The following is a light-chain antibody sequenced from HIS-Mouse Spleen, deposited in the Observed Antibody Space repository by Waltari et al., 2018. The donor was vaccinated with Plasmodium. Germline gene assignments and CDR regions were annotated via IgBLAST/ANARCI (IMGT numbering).Light chain of an antibody. Sequence: QSALTQPRSVSGSPGQSVTISCTGTSRDVGGYNYVYWYQQHPGKAPKLMIYDVSQRPSGVPDRFSGSKSGNTASLTISGLQAEDEADYYCCSYAGSYTYVFGTGTKVTVL. CDR3: CSYAGSYTYV. V-gene: IGLV2-11*01. J-gene: IGLJ1*01. CDR2: DVS. CDR1: SRDVGGYNY.